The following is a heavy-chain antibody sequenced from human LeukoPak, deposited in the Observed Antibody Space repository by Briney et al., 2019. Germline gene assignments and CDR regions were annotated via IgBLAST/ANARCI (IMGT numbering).Heavy chain of an antibody. D-gene: IGHD5-12*01. CDR3: ARASGYSGYDADY. CDR1: GGSISSSSYY. Sequence: PSETLSLTCTVSGGSISSSSYYWGWIRQPPGKGLEWIGSIYYSGSTYYNPSLKSRVTISVDTSKNQFSLKLSSVTAADTAVYYCARASGYSGYDADYWGQGTLVTVSS. CDR2: IYYSGST. J-gene: IGHJ4*02. V-gene: IGHV4-39*07.